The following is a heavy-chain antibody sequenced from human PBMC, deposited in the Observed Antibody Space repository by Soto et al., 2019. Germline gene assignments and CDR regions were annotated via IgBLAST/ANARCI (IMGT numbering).Heavy chain of an antibody. D-gene: IGHD6-13*01. J-gene: IGHJ5*02. Sequence: SETLSLTCTFSGASMNIYHWSWIRQPAGKGLEWIGNIHSSGSTNYNPSLKSRVTMSVDTSKNQFSLRLMSLTAADTAVYYCARDQGVAAEGITWFDPWGQGSLVTVSS. CDR1: GASMNIYH. V-gene: IGHV4-4*07. CDR3: ARDQGVAAEGITWFDP. CDR2: IHSSGST.